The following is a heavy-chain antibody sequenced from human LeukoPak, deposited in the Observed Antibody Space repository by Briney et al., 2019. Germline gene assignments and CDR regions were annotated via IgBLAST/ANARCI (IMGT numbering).Heavy chain of an antibody. CDR2: ISYDGSNK. J-gene: IGHJ3*02. D-gene: IGHD2-8*01. Sequence: GGSLRLSCAASGFTFSSYAMHWVRQAPGKGLEWVAVISYDGSNKYYADSVKGRFTISRDNSKNTLYLQMNSLGAEDTAVYYCARDPTNMKAFDIWGQGTMVTVSS. V-gene: IGHV3-30-3*01. CDR1: GFTFSSYA. CDR3: ARDPTNMKAFDI.